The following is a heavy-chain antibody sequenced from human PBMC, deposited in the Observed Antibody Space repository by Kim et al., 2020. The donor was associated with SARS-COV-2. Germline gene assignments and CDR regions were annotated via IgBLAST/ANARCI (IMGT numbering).Heavy chain of an antibody. V-gene: IGHV3-23*01. CDR3: AKDDASDYGSYFERIYYFDY. CDR2: ISGSGGST. D-gene: IGHD3-10*01. J-gene: IGHJ4*02. Sequence: GGSLRLSCAASGFTFSSYAMSWVRQAPGKGLEWVSAISGSGGSTYYADSVKGRFTISRDNSKNTLYLQMNSLRAEDTAVYYCAKDDASDYGSYFERIYYFDYWGQGTLVTVSS. CDR1: GFTFSSYA.